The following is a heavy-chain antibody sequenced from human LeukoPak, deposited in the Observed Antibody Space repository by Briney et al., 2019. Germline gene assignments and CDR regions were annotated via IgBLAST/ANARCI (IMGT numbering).Heavy chain of an antibody. V-gene: IGHV1-2*02. D-gene: IGHD1-26*01. CDR1: GYTFTGYN. Sequence: ASVKVSCKASGYTFTGYNMHWVRQAPGQGLEWMGWIDPNSGGTNFAQKFQGRATMTRDTSISTAYMELSRLRSDDTAVYYCAREWELPPGNLDPWGQGTLVTVSS. CDR2: IDPNSGGT. CDR3: AREWELPPGNLDP. J-gene: IGHJ5*02.